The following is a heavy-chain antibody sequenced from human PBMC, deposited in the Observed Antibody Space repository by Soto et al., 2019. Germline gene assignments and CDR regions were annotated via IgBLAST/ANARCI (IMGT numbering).Heavy chain of an antibody. V-gene: IGHV4-30-2*01. CDR2: IYHSGST. CDR1: GGSISSGGYS. D-gene: IGHD3-9*01. CDR3: ARGVNGYHGPLNWFDP. J-gene: IGHJ5*02. Sequence: SETLSLTCAVSGGSISSGGYSWSWIRQPPGKGLEWIGYIYHSGSTYYNPSLKSRVTISVDRSKNQFSLKLSSVTAADTAVYYCARGVNGYHGPLNWFDPWGQGTLVTVSS.